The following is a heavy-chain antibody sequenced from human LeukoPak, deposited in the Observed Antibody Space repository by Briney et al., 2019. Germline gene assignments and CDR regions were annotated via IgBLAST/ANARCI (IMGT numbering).Heavy chain of an antibody. CDR2: INPNSGGT. V-gene: IGHV1-2*06. Sequence: GASVKVSCKPSGYTFTGYYMHWVRQAPGQGLEWMGRINPNSGGTNYAQKFQGRVTMTRDTSISTAYMELSRLRSDDTAVYYCVGGDSSSWYAGYQPRRYNWFDPWGQGTLVTVS. CDR3: VGGDSSSWYAGYQPRRYNWFDP. CDR1: GYTFTGYY. D-gene: IGHD6-13*01. J-gene: IGHJ5*02.